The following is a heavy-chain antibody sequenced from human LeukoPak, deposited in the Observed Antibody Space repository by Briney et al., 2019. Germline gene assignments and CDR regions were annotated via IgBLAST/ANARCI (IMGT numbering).Heavy chain of an antibody. J-gene: IGHJ5*02. CDR2: SYTSGST. Sequence: SETLSLTCTVSGDSISSGFYYWSWIRQPAGKGLEWIGRSYTSGSTNYNPSLKSRVTISVDTSKNQFSLKLSSVTAADTAVYYCARSGYSHGYCTNWFDPWGQGTLVTVSS. D-gene: IGHD5-18*01. CDR3: ARSGYSHGYCTNWFDP. CDR1: GDSISSGFYY. V-gene: IGHV4-61*02.